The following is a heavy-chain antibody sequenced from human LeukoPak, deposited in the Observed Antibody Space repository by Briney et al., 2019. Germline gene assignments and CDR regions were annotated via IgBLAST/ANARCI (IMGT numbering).Heavy chain of an antibody. J-gene: IGHJ3*02. V-gene: IGHV3-21*01. CDR2: ISSGSTYM. Sequence: GGSLRLSCAASGFTFSSYGTNWVRQAPGKGLEWVSSISSGSTYMYYADSVKGRFTISRDNAQNSMYLQMNSLRAEDTAVYYCGRVGGRSKAAKGDAFDIWGQGTMVTVSS. CDR1: GFTFSSYG. D-gene: IGHD6-6*01. CDR3: GRVGGRSKAAKGDAFDI.